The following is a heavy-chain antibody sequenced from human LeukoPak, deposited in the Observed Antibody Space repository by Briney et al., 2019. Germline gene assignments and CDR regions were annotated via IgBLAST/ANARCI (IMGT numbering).Heavy chain of an antibody. CDR2: STWDGGNT. D-gene: IGHD3/OR15-3a*01. Sequence: GGSLRLSCAISGFTFEDYTVHWVRQFPGKSPEWVSLSTWDGGNTYYADSVNGRFTISRDNRKNILYLHMDGLRTEDSALYYCAKDIGPDTLGAFDVWGQGTMVTVSA. CDR3: AKDIGPDTLGAFDV. V-gene: IGHV3-43*01. CDR1: GFTFEDYT. J-gene: IGHJ3*01.